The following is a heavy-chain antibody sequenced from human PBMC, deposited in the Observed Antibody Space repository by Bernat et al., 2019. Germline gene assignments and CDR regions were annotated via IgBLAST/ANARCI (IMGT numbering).Heavy chain of an antibody. CDR2: IRSKANSYAT. J-gene: IGHJ3*02. D-gene: IGHD3-16*01. CDR1: GFTFSASA. V-gene: IGHV3-73*02. CDR3: ARLYDSAFDI. Sequence: EVQLVESGGGLVQPGGSLKLSCAASGFTFSASAMHWVRQASGKGLEWVGRIRSKANSYATAYAASVKGRFTISRDDSKITAYLQMNSLKTEDTAVYYCARLYDSAFDIWGQGTMVTVSS.